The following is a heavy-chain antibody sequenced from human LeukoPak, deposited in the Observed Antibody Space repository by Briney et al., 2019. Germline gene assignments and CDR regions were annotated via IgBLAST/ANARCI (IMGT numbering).Heavy chain of an antibody. CDR2: IYYSGST. CDR3: ARLTPNLRGLYYYYYYMDV. V-gene: IGHV4-39*01. D-gene: IGHD4-17*01. Sequence: SETLSLTCTVSGGSISSSSYHWGWIRQPPGKGLEWIGSIYYSGSTYYNPSLKSRVTISVDTSKNQFSLKLSSVTAADTAVYYCARLTPNLRGLYYYYYYMDVWGKGTTVTVSS. CDR1: GGSISSSSYH. J-gene: IGHJ6*03.